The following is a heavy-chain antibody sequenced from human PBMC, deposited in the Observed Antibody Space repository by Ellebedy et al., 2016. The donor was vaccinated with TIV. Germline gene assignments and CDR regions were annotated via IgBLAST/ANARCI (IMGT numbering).Heavy chain of an antibody. CDR3: ARPIAPKDYYYYYGMDV. V-gene: IGHV3-11*01. CDR1: GFTFSDYY. J-gene: IGHJ6*02. CDR2: ISSSGSTT. Sequence: GGSLRLSCAASGFTFSDYYMTWIRQAPGKGLEWVSYISSSGSTTYYAESVTGRFTVSRDNAKRSMYLQMTSLGAEDTAVYYCARPIAPKDYYYYYGMDVWGQGTTVTVSS. D-gene: IGHD6-13*01.